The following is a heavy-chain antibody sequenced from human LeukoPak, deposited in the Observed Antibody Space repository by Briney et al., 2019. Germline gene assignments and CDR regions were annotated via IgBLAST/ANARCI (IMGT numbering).Heavy chain of an antibody. J-gene: IGHJ4*02. CDR2: INPSGGST. D-gene: IGHD3-16*02. CDR1: GGTFSSYA. CDR3: ARDPDPYDYVWGSYHYFDY. V-gene: IGHV1-46*01. Sequence: ASVKVSCKASGGTFSSYAISWVRQAPGQGLEWMGIINPSGGSTSYAQKFQGRVTMTRDTSTSTVYMELSSLRSEDTAVYYCARDPDPYDYVWGSYHYFDYWGQGTLVTVSS.